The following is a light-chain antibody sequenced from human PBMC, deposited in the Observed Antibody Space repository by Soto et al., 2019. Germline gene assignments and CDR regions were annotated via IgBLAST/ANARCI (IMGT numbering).Light chain of an antibody. CDR1: QSISSW. CDR2: DSS. V-gene: IGKV1-5*01. J-gene: IGKJ1*01. Sequence: EIQITQYPSTLSASVGDRFTITCMASQSISSWLAWYQQKPGKYPKILIYDSSSLESGVTSRFSGSGSGTEFTLTISSLQPDDFATYYCQQYNSYSWTVGQGAQVEIK. CDR3: QQYNSYSWT.